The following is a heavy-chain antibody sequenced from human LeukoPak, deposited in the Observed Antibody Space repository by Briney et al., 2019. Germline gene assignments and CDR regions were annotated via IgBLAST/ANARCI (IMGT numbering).Heavy chain of an antibody. CDR1: GFTFSSDV. V-gene: IGHV3-23*01. Sequence: GGSLRLSCAPSGFTFSSDVMSWVRQAPGKGLEWVSGISGSGTIANYADSVKGRFTISRDNSKCTLYLQMNSLRSEYSVRYYCPKDYYESSDILGGYFDCWGQGSLVTVSS. J-gene: IGHJ4*02. D-gene: IGHD3-22*01. CDR3: PKDYYESSDILGGYFDC. CDR2: ISGSGTIA.